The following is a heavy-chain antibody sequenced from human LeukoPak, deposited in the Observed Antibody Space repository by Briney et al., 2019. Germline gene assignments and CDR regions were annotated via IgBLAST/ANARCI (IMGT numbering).Heavy chain of an antibody. CDR1: GGSISSDY. CDR3: ARGRYDSSWSRFDY. V-gene: IGHV4-59*01. J-gene: IGHJ4*02. CDR2: IYYSGST. D-gene: IGHD6-13*01. Sequence: PSETLSLTCTVSGGSISSDYWSWIRQPPGKGLEWIGYIYYSGSTNYNLSLKSRVTISVDTSKNQFSLKLSSVTAADTAVYYCARGRYDSSWSRFDYWGQGTLVTVSS.